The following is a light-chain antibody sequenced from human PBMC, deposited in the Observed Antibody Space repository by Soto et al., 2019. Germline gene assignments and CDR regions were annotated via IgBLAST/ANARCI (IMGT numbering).Light chain of an antibody. Sequence: EIVLTQSPGTLSLSPGERATLSCRASQSVSSSYLAWYQQKPGQAPRLLIYGESTRATGIPARFSGSGSGTEFTLTISSLQSEDFAVYYCQQYNNWPTFGQGTKVDIK. J-gene: IGKJ1*01. CDR3: QQYNNWPT. CDR2: GES. CDR1: QSVSSSY. V-gene: IGKV3-15*01.